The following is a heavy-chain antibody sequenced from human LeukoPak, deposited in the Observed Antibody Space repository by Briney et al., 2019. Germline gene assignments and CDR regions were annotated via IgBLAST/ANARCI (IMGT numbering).Heavy chain of an antibody. Sequence: GASLKVSCKASGYTFTSYGISWVRQAPGQGLEWMGWINADNGNTRYAQKLQGRVTMTTDTSTTTAYMDLRSLRSDDTAVHYCARDADGSGTLLDYWGQGTLVTVSS. J-gene: IGHJ4*02. V-gene: IGHV1-18*01. D-gene: IGHD3-10*01. CDR3: ARDADGSGTLLDY. CDR2: INADNGNT. CDR1: GYTFTSYG.